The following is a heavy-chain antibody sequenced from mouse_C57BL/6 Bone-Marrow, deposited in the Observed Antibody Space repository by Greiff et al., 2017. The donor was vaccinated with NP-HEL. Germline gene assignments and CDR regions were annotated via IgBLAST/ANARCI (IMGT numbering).Heavy chain of an antibody. J-gene: IGHJ1*03. CDR2: IDPSDSYT. D-gene: IGHD2-3*01. V-gene: IGHV1-50*01. CDR1: GYTFTSYW. CDR3: ARGGWLLRWYFDV. Sequence: VQLQQSGAELVKPGASVKLSCKASGYTFTSYWMQWVKQRPGQGLEWIGEIDPSDSYTNYNQKFKGKATLTVDTSSSTAYMQLSSLTSEDSAVYYCARGGWLLRWYFDVWGTGTTVTVSS.